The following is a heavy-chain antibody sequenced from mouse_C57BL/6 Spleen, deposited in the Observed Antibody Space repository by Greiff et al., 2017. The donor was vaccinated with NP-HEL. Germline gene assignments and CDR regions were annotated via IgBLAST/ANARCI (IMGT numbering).Heavy chain of an antibody. CDR2: FNPNYGTT. CDR1: GYSFTDYN. D-gene: IGHD4-1*01. V-gene: IGHV1-39*01. CDR3: ARRVGRAMDY. Sequence: VQLQQSGPELVKPGASVKISFQASGYSFTDYNMICVKHINGKSLEWLGVFNPNYGTTSFNQKFKGKATLTVDQSSSTAYMQLNSRTSEDSAVYYCARRVGRAMDYWGQGTSVNVSS. J-gene: IGHJ4*01.